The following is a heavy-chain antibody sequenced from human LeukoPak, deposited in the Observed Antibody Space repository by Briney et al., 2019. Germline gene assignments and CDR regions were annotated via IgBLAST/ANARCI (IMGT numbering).Heavy chain of an antibody. D-gene: IGHD6-13*01. CDR3: ARESAIAAAEY. V-gene: IGHV4-61*02. CDR2: IFTRGST. CDR1: GGAINSGSYY. J-gene: IGHJ4*02. Sequence: PSQTLSLTCTVSGGAINSGSYYWSWIRQPAGKGLEWIGRIFTRGSTNYNPSLESRVTISVDTSKNQFSLKLSSVTAADTAVYYCARESAIAAAEYWGQGTLVTVSS.